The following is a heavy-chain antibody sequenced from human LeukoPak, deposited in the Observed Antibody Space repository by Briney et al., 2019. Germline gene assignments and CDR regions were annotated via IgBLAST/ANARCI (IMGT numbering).Heavy chain of an antibody. CDR3: ARGGSGLDY. CDR2: INPSGGST. J-gene: IGHJ4*02. CDR1: GYTLTSYY. Sequence: GDSVKVSCKASGYTLTSYYMHWVRQAPGQGLEWMGIINPSGGSTSYAQKFQGRLTMSGDTSTSTVYMELSSLRSEDTAVYYCARGGSGLDYWGQGTLVTVSS. V-gene: IGHV1-46*01. D-gene: IGHD2-21*01.